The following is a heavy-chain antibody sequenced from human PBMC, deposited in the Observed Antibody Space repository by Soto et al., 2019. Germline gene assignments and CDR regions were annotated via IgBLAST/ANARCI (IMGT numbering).Heavy chain of an antibody. CDR2: ISYDGSNK. V-gene: IGHV3-30-3*01. Sequence: QVQLVESGGGVVQPGRSLRLSCAASGFTFSSYAMHWVRQAPGKGLEWVAVISYDGSNKYYADSVKGRFTISRDNSKNXRYLQMNSLRAQDTAVYYCARDSSSWYGAPPPFDYWGQGTLVTVSS. D-gene: IGHD6-13*01. CDR3: ARDSSSWYGAPPPFDY. J-gene: IGHJ4*02. CDR1: GFTFSSYA.